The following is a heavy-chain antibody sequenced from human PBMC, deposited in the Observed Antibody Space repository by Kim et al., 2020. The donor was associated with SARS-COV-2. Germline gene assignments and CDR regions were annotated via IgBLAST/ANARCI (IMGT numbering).Heavy chain of an antibody. CDR2: IGATGVHI. D-gene: IGHD5-18*01. CDR3: AKGGRTQLIDF. V-gene: IGHV3-23*01. Sequence: GGSLRLSCAASGFTFSSSSMTWVRQAPGKGLEWVSSIGATGVHIFYADSVKGRFTISRDNSNNILSLQMHSLRAEDTALYFCAKGGRTQLIDFWGQGTLDTVSS. CDR1: GFTFSSSS. J-gene: IGHJ4*02.